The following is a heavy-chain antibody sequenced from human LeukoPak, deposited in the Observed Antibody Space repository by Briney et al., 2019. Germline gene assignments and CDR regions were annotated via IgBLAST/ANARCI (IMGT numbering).Heavy chain of an antibody. V-gene: IGHV1-2*02. CDR3: ARSGSRGRSYDDAFDI. J-gene: IGHJ3*02. D-gene: IGHD3-16*01. CDR2: INPNSSGT. Sequence: WASVKVSCKASGYTFIDYYIHWVRQAPGQALEWLGWINPNSSGTNYAQKVQGRVNLIRETSINTAYMELSRLTSDDTALYYCARSGSRGRSYDDAFDIWGQGTMVTVSS. CDR1: GYTFIDYY.